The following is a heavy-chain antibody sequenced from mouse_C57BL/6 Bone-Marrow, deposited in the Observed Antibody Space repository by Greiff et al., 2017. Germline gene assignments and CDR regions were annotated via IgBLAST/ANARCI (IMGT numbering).Heavy chain of an antibody. J-gene: IGHJ3*01. CDR1: GFNIKNTY. CDR2: IDPATGNT. D-gene: IGHD2-4*01. V-gene: IGHV14-3*01. CDR3: ARRRYIYYEYDGFAY. Sequence: EVKLQESVAELVRPGASVKLSCTASGFNIKNTYMHWVKQRPEQGLEWIGRIDPATGNTKYAPKFQGKATITADTSSNTAYLQLSSLTSEDTAIYYCARRRYIYYEYDGFAYWGQGTLVTVSA.